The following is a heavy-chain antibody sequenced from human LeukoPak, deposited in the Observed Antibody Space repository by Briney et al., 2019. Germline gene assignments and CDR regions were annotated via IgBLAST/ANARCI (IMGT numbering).Heavy chain of an antibody. CDR2: ISRSGSTK. J-gene: IGHJ4*02. CDR1: GFTFSDYN. CDR3: ARDSLRFGDLYYFDY. V-gene: IGHV3-11*04. Sequence: KPGGSLRLSCAASGFTFSDYNMRWIRQAPGKGLEWVSSISRSGSTKYYADSVKGRFTISRDNAKNSLYLQMNSLRAEDTAVYYCARDSLRFGDLYYFDYWGQGTLVTVSS. D-gene: IGHD3-10*01.